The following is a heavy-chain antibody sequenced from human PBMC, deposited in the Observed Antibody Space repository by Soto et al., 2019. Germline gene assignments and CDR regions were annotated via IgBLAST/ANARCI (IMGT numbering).Heavy chain of an antibody. V-gene: IGHV4-31*03. CDR2: IYYSGST. CDR1: GGSITSGGYY. J-gene: IGHJ5*02. CDR3: ARWRSTYSSSWSRKNWFDP. D-gene: IGHD6-13*01. Sequence: PSETLSLTCTVSGGSITSGGYYWSWIRQHPGKGLEWIGYIYYSGSTYYKPSLKNRVTISVDTSKKQFSLKLSSVTAADTAVYYCARWRSTYSSSWSRKNWFDPWGQGTLVTVSS.